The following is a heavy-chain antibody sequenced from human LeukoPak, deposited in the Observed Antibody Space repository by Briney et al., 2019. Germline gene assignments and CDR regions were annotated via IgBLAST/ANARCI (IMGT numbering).Heavy chain of an antibody. Sequence: SETLSLTCTVSGGSISSSSYYWGWIRQPPGKGLEWIGSIYYSGSTYYNPSLKSRVTISVDTSKNQFSLKLSSVTAADTAVYYCARHEIHKWFGEVKRFLNWFDPWGQGTLVTVSS. CDR2: IYYSGST. CDR3: ARHEIHKWFGEVKRFLNWFDP. V-gene: IGHV4-39*01. J-gene: IGHJ5*02. CDR1: GGSISSSSYY. D-gene: IGHD3-10*01.